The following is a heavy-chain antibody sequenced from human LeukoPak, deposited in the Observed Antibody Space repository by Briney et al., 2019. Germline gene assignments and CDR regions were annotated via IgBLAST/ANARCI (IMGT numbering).Heavy chain of an antibody. CDR3: ARELFSNYNGMDV. CDR2: ISYDGSNK. V-gene: IGHV3-30-3*01. J-gene: IGHJ6*02. CDR1: GFTFSSYA. D-gene: IGHD2/OR15-2a*01. Sequence: PGRSLRLSCAASGFTFSSYAMHWVRQAPGKGLEWVAVISYDGSNKYYADSVKGRFTISRDNSKNTLYLQMNSLRAEDTAVYYCARELFSNYNGMDVWGQGTTVTVSS.